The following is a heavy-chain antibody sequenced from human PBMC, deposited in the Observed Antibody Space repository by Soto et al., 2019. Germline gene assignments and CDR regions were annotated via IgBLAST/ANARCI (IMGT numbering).Heavy chain of an antibody. CDR2: IKQDGSEK. Sequence: GGSLRLSCAASGFTFSSYWMSWVRQAPGKGLEWVANIKQDGSEKYYVDSVKGRFTISRDNAKNSLYLQMNSLRAEDTAVYYCARDRTYSSSHQNGRSVVIYYMDVWGKGTTVTVSS. CDR1: GFTFSSYW. V-gene: IGHV3-7*01. J-gene: IGHJ6*03. D-gene: IGHD6-13*01. CDR3: ARDRTYSSSHQNGRSVVIYYMDV.